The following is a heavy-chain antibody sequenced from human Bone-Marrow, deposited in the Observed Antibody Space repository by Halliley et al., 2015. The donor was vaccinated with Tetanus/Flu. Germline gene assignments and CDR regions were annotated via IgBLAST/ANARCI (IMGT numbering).Heavy chain of an antibody. V-gene: IGHV4-34*12. Sequence: TLSLTCAVSGGSLSGYYWSWIRQPPGKGLEWIGEIIQTGSSDYTPSLRSRVTISVDTSKNQLSLKLRSVTAADAAVYYCMRTEGPYYNGMDVWGPGTTVTVSS. CDR2: IIQTGSS. CDR3: MRTEGPYYNGMDV. J-gene: IGHJ6*02. CDR1: GGSLSGYY.